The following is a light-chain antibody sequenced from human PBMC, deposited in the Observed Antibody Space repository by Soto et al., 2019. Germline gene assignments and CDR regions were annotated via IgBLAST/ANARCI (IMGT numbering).Light chain of an antibody. V-gene: IGKV1-5*03. CDR1: ETLRGW. CDR2: KAS. CDR3: QHYNGYPIT. Sequence: DIQMTQAPSILSASVGDRVTITCRASETLRGWLAWYQQKPGTAPRLLIFKASILNSGVSSRFSGSGYATDFTLIIRNLQPDDCATYYCQHYNGYPITFGGGTKVELK. J-gene: IGKJ4*01.